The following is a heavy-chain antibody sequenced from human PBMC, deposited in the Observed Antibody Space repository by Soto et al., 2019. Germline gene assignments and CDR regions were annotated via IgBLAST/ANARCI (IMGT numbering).Heavy chain of an antibody. J-gene: IGHJ4*02. CDR1: GFTFSSYG. Sequence: GSLRLSCAASGFTFSSYGMHWVRQAPGKGLEWVAVISYDGSNKYYADSVKGRFTISRDNSKNTLYLQMNSLRAEDTAVYYCAKDGYGDYVSGVFDYWGQGTLVTVSS. V-gene: IGHV3-30*18. CDR3: AKDGYGDYVSGVFDY. CDR2: ISYDGSNK. D-gene: IGHD4-17*01.